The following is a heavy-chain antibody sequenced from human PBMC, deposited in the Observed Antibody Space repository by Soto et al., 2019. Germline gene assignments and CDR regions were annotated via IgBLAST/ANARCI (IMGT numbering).Heavy chain of an antibody. J-gene: IGHJ4*02. V-gene: IGHV5-51*01. CDR3: ARHAYSSGWYYEFDY. CDR1: GYSFTSYW. Sequence: GESLKISCKGSGYSFTSYWIGWVRQVPGKGLEWMGIIYPGDSDTRYSPSFQGQVTISADKSISTAYLQWSSLKASDTAMYYCARHAYSSGWYYEFDYWGQGTLVTVSS. CDR2: IYPGDSDT. D-gene: IGHD6-19*01.